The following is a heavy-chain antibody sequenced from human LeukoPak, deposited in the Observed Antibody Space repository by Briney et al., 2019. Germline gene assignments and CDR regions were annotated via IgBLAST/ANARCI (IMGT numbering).Heavy chain of an antibody. J-gene: IGHJ4*02. D-gene: IGHD3-22*01. CDR2: IYYSGST. V-gene: IGHV4-59*01. Sequence: SETLSLTCTVSGGSISSYYWSWIRQPPGKGLERIGYIYYSGSTNYNPSLKSRVTISVDTSKNQFSLKLSSVTAADTAVYYCARGGYYDSSADYWGQGTLVTVSS. CDR3: ARGGYYDSSADY. CDR1: GGSISSYY.